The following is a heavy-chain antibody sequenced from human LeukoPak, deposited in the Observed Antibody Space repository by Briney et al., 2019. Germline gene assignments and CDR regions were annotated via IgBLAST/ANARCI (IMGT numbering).Heavy chain of an antibody. CDR1: GYTFTGYY. CDR3: ARYVLKMATNWFDP. CDR2: INPNSGGT. Sequence: GASVKVSCKASGYTFTGYYMHWVRQAPGQGLEWMGWINPNSGGTNYAQKFQGRVTMTRDTSISTAYMELSRLRSDDTAVYYCARYVLKMATNWFDPWGQGTLVTVSS. J-gene: IGHJ5*02. V-gene: IGHV1-2*02. D-gene: IGHD5-24*01.